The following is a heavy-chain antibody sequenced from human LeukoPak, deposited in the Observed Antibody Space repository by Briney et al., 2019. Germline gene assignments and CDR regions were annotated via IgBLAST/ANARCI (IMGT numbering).Heavy chain of an antibody. CDR2: IYTSGST. J-gene: IGHJ4*02. D-gene: IGHD6-6*01. V-gene: IGHV4-4*08. CDR3: AKEPKRSSGVLDY. Sequence: SETLSLTCDVYGGSFSGYYWSWIRQPPGKGLEWIGRIYTSGSTNYNPSLKSRVTISVDTSKNQFSLKLSSVTAADTAVYYCAKEPKRSSGVLDYWGQGTLVTVSS. CDR1: GGSFSGYY.